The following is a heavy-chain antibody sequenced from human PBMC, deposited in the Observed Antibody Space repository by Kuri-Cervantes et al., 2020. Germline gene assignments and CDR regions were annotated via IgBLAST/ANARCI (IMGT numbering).Heavy chain of an antibody. CDR2: MNPNSGNT. CDR3: ARGPDSTYSGSYLGYYYYYYGMDV. CDR1: GYTFTSYD. Sequence: ASVKVSCKASGYTFTSYDINWVRQATGQGLEWMGWMNPNSGNTGYAQKFQGRVTMTRNTSISTAYMELSSLRSEDTAVYYCARGPDSTYSGSYLGYYYYYYGMDVWGQGTTVTDSS. J-gene: IGHJ6*02. D-gene: IGHD1-26*01. V-gene: IGHV1-8*01.